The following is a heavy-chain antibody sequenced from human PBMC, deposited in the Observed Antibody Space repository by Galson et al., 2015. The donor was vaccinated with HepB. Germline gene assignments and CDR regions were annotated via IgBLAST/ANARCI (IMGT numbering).Heavy chain of an antibody. CDR2: IGYDETNK. D-gene: IGHD6-19*01. CDR3: ATALGHNSGWFALDS. CDR1: GFTFSTYG. V-gene: IGHV3-33*01. J-gene: IGHJ4*02. Sequence: SLRLSCAASGFTFSTYGLHWVRQAPGKGLVWVSGIGYDETNKYYAYSVKGRFTISRDNSKSTLYLQMNSLRAEDTAVYYCATALGHNSGWFALDSWGQGTLVTVSS.